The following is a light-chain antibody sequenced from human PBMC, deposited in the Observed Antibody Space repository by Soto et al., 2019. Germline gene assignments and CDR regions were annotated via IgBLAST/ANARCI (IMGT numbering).Light chain of an antibody. Sequence: QSELTQPPSASGSPGQSVTISCTGTSSDVGGYNYVSWYQQHPGKAPKLMIYEFSRRPSGVPDRFSGSRSANTAFLTVSGLQAEDEADYYCCSYAGNDNFYVFGTGTKVTVL. J-gene: IGLJ1*01. CDR2: EFS. V-gene: IGLV2-8*01. CDR1: SSDVGGYNY. CDR3: CSYAGNDNFYV.